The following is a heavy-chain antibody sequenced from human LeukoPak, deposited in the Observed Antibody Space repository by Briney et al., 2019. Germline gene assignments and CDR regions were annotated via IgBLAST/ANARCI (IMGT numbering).Heavy chain of an antibody. J-gene: IGHJ6*02. Sequence: SETLSLTCAVYGGSFSGYYWSWIRQPPGKGLEWIGEINHSGSTNYNPSLKSRVTISVDTSKNQFSLKLSSVTAADTAVYYCAREYVVPAAIGWYYYGMDVWGQGTTVPVSS. D-gene: IGHD2-2*02. CDR1: GGSFSGYY. V-gene: IGHV4-34*01. CDR3: AREYVVPAAIGWYYYGMDV. CDR2: INHSGST.